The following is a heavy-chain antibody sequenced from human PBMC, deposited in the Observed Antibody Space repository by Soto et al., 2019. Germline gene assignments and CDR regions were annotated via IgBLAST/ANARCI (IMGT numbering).Heavy chain of an antibody. CDR2: ISAYNGNT. Sequence: ASVKVSCKASGYTFTSYGISWVRQAPGQGLEWMGWISAYNGNTNYAQKLRGRVTMTTDTSTSTAYMELRSLRSDDTAVYYCARDPRVVVAATVGSFDPWGQGTLVTVSS. D-gene: IGHD2-15*01. CDR1: GYTFTSYG. J-gene: IGHJ5*02. CDR3: ARDPRVVVAATVGSFDP. V-gene: IGHV1-18*01.